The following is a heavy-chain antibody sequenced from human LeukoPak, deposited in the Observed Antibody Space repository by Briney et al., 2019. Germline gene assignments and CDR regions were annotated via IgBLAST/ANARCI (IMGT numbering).Heavy chain of an antibody. D-gene: IGHD4-17*01. J-gene: IGHJ4*02. CDR1: GFTFSSYA. Sequence: PGGSLRLSCEASGFTFSSYAMHWVRQAPGKGLEWVAVISYDGSNKYYADSVKGRFTISRDNSKNTLYLQMNSLRAEDTAVYYCATPTEWGQGTLVTVSS. CDR3: ATPTE. CDR2: ISYDGSNK. V-gene: IGHV3-30-3*01.